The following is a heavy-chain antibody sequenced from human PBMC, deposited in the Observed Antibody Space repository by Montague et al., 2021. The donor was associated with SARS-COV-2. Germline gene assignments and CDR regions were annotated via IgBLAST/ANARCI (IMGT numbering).Heavy chain of an antibody. CDR2: ISSSISSYI. CDR1: GFTFSSYS. Sequence: SLRLSCAASGFTFSSYSMNWVRQAPVKGLEWVSSISSSISSYIYXADXVKVRFTISRDNAKNSLYLQMNSLRAEDTAVYFCARERTVVIITGYYYYGVDVWGQGTTVTVSS. V-gene: IGHV3-21*01. J-gene: IGHJ6*02. CDR3: ARERTVVIITGYYYYGVDV. D-gene: IGHD3-10*01.